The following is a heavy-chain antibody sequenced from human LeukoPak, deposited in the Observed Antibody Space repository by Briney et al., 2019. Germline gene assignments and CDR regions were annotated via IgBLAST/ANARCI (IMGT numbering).Heavy chain of an antibody. CDR3: ARRVYSGSYNWYFDL. D-gene: IGHD1-26*01. Sequence: PSETLSLTCTVSGGSISSSSYYWGRIRQPPGKGLEWIGSISYSGSTYNNPSLKSRVTISVDTSKNQFSLKLSSVTAPDTAVYYCARRVYSGSYNWYFDLWGRGTLVTVSS. CDR1: GGSISSSSYY. J-gene: IGHJ2*01. V-gene: IGHV4-39*01. CDR2: ISYSGST.